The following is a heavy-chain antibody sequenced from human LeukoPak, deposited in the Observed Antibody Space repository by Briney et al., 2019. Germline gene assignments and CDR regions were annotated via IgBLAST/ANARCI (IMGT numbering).Heavy chain of an antibody. V-gene: IGHV3-21*04. J-gene: IGHJ4*02. D-gene: IGHD2-15*01. Sequence: GGSLRLSCAASGFTFSSYSMNWVRQAPGKGLEWVSSISSSSSYIYYADSVKGRFTISSDNSKNTLYMQMNSLRVEDTAVYYCVKGCSYTGCYTSECWGQGTLVTVSS. CDR1: GFTFSSYS. CDR2: ISSSSSYI. CDR3: VKGCSYTGCYTSEC.